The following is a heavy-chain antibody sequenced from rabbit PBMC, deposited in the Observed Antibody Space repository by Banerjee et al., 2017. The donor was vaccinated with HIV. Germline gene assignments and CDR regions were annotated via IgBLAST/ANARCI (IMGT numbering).Heavy chain of an antibody. D-gene: IGHD6-1*01. CDR3: ARAGYASYGYLTGLDL. V-gene: IGHV1S45*01. CDR2: ISTGDGIT. J-gene: IGHJ3*01. Sequence: QQQLEESGGGLVKPGGTLTLTCKASGIDLSSDYYMCWVRQAPGKGLEWIGCISTGDGITYYASWAKGRFTISKTSSTTVTLQMTSLTAADTATYFCARAGYASYGYLTGLDLWGQGTLVTVS. CDR1: GIDLSSDYY.